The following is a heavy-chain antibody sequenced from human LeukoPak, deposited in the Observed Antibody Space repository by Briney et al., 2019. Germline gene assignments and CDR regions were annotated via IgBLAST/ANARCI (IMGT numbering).Heavy chain of an antibody. CDR3: ATDLDYVGFGEFDY. CDR1: GFTFSNAW. V-gene: IGHV3-15*01. CDR2: IKSKTDGSTT. J-gene: IGHJ4*02. D-gene: IGHD3-16*01. Sequence: PGGSLRLSCAASGFTFSNAWMSWVRQAPGKGLEWVGRIKSKTDGSTTDYAAPVKGRFTISRDDSKNRLYLQMNSLKTEDTAVYYCATDLDYVGFGEFDYWGQGTLLTVSS.